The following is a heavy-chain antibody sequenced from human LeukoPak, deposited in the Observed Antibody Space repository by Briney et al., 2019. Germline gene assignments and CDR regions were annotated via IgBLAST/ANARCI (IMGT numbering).Heavy chain of an antibody. CDR1: GFTFSSYE. CDR3: ARAGMAAAGTYFDY. Sequence: GGSLRLSCAASGFTFSSYEMNWVRKAPGKGLEWVSYISSSGSTIYYADSVKGRFTISRDNAKNSLYLQMNSLRAEDTAVYYCARAGMAAAGTYFDYLGQGALVTVSS. D-gene: IGHD6-13*01. CDR2: ISSSGSTI. J-gene: IGHJ4*02. V-gene: IGHV3-48*03.